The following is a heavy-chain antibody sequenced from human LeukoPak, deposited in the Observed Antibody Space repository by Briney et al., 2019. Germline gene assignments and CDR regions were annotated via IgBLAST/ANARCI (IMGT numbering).Heavy chain of an antibody. D-gene: IGHD2-15*01. CDR2: IYYSGST. CDR1: GGSISSYY. Sequence: SETLSLTXTVSGGSISSYYWSWIRQPPGKGLEWIGYIYYSGSTNYNPSLKSRVTISVDTSKNQFSLKLSSVTAADTAVYYCARESCSGGSCYPGGYYYYYYMDVWGKGTTVTVSS. J-gene: IGHJ6*03. CDR3: ARESCSGGSCYPGGYYYYYYMDV. V-gene: IGHV4-59*01.